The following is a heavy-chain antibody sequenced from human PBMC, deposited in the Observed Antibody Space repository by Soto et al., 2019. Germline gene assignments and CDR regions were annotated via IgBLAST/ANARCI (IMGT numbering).Heavy chain of an antibody. CDR1: GFNFGFFG. CDR3: ARGNLSFDFDS. J-gene: IGHJ4*02. CDR2: ISGDGINT. Sequence: QIQLVESGGDVVQPGKSLRLSCAASGFNFGFFGMHWVRQAPGKGLEWVAFISGDGINTQYADSVRGRFTLSRDYSRKSWYLQMDSLRDEDTALYYCARGNLSFDFDSWGLGTLVTVSS. V-gene: IGHV3-30*03. D-gene: IGHD1-26*01.